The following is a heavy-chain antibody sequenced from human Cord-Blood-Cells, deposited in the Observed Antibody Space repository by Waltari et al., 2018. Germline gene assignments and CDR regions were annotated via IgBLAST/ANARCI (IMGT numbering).Heavy chain of an antibody. V-gene: IGHV4-34*01. J-gene: IGHJ4*02. CDR2: INKRGST. Sequence: QVQLQPWGAGLLKPSETLSLTCAVYGGSFSGYYWSWIRHPPGKGREGIGEINKRGSTNNNPALKSRVTIAVDPAKNQCSHKRSSVTAPDTAVYYCARARFRGYSSSWYYFDYWGQGTLVTVSS. CDR1: GGSFSGYY. CDR3: ARARFRGYSSSWYYFDY. D-gene: IGHD6-13*01.